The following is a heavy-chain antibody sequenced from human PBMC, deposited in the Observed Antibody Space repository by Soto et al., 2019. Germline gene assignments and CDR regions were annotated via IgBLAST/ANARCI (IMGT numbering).Heavy chain of an antibody. J-gene: IGHJ6*02. CDR1: GYSFTSYW. D-gene: IGHD1-7*01. CDR2: IYPGDSDT. Sequence: PGESLKISCKGSGYSFTSYWIGWVRQMPGKGLEWMGIIYPGDSDTRYSPSFQGQVTISADKSISTAYLQWSSLKASDTAMYYCARIGWNYGYYYGMDVWGQGTTVTVSS. V-gene: IGHV5-51*01. CDR3: ARIGWNYGYYYGMDV.